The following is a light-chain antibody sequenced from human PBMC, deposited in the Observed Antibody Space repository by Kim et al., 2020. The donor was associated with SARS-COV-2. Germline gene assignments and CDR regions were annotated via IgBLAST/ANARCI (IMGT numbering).Light chain of an antibody. CDR2: DVN. J-gene: IGLJ3*02. CDR3: CSYAGSYTLV. CDR1: SSDVGGHNY. V-gene: IGLV2-11*01. Sequence: QSALTQPRSVSGSPGQSVTISCTGTSSDVGGHNYVSWYQQHPGKGPKLMIYDVNKRPSGVPDRFSGSKSGNTASLTISGLQAEDEADYYCCSYAGSYTLVFGGGTKLTFL.